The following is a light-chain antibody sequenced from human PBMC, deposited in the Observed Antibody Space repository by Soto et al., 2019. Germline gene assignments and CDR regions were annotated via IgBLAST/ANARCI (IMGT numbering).Light chain of an antibody. CDR2: GAS. V-gene: IGKV3-20*01. CDR3: QQYGSARTWT. J-gene: IGKJ1*01. Sequence: EIVLTQSPGTMSLSPGERATLSCMASQSVSSSYLAWYQQKPGQAPRLLIYGASSRATGTPDRFSGSGSGTDFTLTISRLEPEDFAVYYCQQYGSARTWTFGQGTKVDI. CDR1: QSVSSSY.